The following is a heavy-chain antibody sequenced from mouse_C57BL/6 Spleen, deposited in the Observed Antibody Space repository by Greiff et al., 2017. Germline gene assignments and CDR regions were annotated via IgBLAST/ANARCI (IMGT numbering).Heavy chain of an antibody. CDR3: ARNGYYDYFDY. V-gene: IGHV1-4*01. Sequence: QVQLQPSGAELARPGASVKMSCKASGYTFTSYTMHWVKQRPGQGLEWIGYINPSSGYTKYNQQFKDKATLTADKSSSTAYMQLSSLTSEDSAVYYCARNGYYDYFDYWGQGTTLTVSS. CDR2: INPSSGYT. D-gene: IGHD2-3*01. CDR1: GYTFTSYT. J-gene: IGHJ2*01.